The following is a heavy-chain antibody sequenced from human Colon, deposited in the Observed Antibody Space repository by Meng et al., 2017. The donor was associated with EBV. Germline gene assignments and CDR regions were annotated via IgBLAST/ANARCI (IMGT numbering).Heavy chain of an antibody. CDR1: GDAVRGVTW. CDR3: ARVMRYQLLRFFDY. V-gene: IGHV4-4*02. D-gene: IGHD2-2*01. CDR2: IYHGGSP. Sequence: GQVQESGPGRGRASGRLSLTCAGSGDAVRGVTWWTWVRQPPGKGLEWIGEIYHGGSPNYNPSLESRVTISVDKSKNQFSLDLTSVTAADTAVYFCARVMRYQLLRFFDYWGQGILVTVSS. J-gene: IGHJ4*02.